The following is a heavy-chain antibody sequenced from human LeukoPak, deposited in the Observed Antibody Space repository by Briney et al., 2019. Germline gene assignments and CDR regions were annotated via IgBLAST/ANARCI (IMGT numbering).Heavy chain of an antibody. Sequence: GASVKVSCKASGYTFTSYDINWVRQATGQGLEWMGWMNPNSGNTGYAQKFQGRVTMTRNTSISTAYMELSSLRSEDTAVYYCARVPLYCSRTSCRYGMDVWGQGTTVTVSS. J-gene: IGHJ6*02. CDR2: MNPNSGNT. V-gene: IGHV1-8*01. CDR3: ARVPLYCSRTSCRYGMDV. D-gene: IGHD2-2*01. CDR1: GYTFTSYD.